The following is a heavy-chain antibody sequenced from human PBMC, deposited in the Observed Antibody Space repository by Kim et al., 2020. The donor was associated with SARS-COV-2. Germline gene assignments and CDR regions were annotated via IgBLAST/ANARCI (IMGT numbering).Heavy chain of an antibody. J-gene: IGHJ3*02. D-gene: IGHD3-10*01. V-gene: IGHV3-30*02. Sequence: VKGRFTISRDKSKNTLYLQMNSLRAEDTAVYYCAKLYNYYGSGSPDAFDIWGQGTMVTVSS. CDR3: AKLYNYYGSGSPDAFDI.